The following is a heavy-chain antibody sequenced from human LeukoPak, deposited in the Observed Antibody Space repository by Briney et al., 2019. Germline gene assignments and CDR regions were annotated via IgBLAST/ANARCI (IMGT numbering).Heavy chain of an antibody. CDR1: GYRFAIYW. CDR2: IYPDDSGT. CDR3: ARLDQRGISVAGTEAFDL. Sequence: GASLKISWKASGYRFAIYWIGWVRQMPGKGLEGMGIIYPDDSGTKYSPSFEGQVTISVDKSTSIAYLQWSSLKASDTAMYYCARLDQRGISVAGTEAFDLWGQETMVTVSS. J-gene: IGHJ3*01. V-gene: IGHV5-51*01. D-gene: IGHD6-19*01.